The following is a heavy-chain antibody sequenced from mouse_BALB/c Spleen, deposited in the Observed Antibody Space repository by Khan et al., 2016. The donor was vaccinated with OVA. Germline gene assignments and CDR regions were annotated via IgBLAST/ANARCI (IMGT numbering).Heavy chain of an antibody. CDR2: INPSNGRT. CDR3: AILLINFDS. Sequence: QVQLQQPGAELVNPGASVNLSCKASGYTLTSYWMHWVKQRPGQGLEWIGEINPSNGRTNYNEKFKSKATLTVDKSSSTAYMQRSSPTSEDSAVCCCAILLINFDSWGQGTTLTVSS. J-gene: IGHJ2*01. CDR1: GYTLTSYW. V-gene: IGHV1S81*02. D-gene: IGHD2-10*01.